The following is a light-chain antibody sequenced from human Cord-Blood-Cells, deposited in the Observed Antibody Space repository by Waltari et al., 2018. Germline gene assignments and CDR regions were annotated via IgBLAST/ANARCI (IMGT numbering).Light chain of an antibody. CDR2: EVS. V-gene: IGLV2-14*01. CDR3: SSYTSSSPFYV. CDR1: SSDVGGYNY. Sequence: QSALTQPASVSGSPGQSITISCTGTSSDVGGYNYVSWYQQHPGKAPKLMIYEVSNRPSGVSTRCSVSKSVNTASLTISGLQAEDEADYYCSSYTSSSPFYVVGTGTKVTVL. J-gene: IGLJ1*01.